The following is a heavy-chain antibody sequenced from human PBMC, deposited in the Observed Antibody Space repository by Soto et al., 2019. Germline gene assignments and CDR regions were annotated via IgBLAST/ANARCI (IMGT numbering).Heavy chain of an antibody. V-gene: IGHV1-3*01. D-gene: IGHD2-15*01. CDR2: INAGNGGT. CDR1: GYTFTSYP. Sequence: ASVKLSCKASGYTFTSYPMSWLRQAPGQRPEWMGWINAGNGGTKYSQKFQGRVSITRDTSASTAYMQLSRLRSEDTAVYYCATDRGGYCSGGSCSEAWFDPWGQGTLVTVSS. J-gene: IGHJ5*02. CDR3: ATDRGGYCSGGSCSEAWFDP.